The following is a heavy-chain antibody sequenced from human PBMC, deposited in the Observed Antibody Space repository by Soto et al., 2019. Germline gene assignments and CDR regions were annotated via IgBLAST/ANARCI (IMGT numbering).Heavy chain of an antibody. J-gene: IGHJ6*02. CDR1: GFTFSSYG. D-gene: IGHD3-10*01. CDR3: ARDRGSGSSNGMDV. Sequence: QVQLVESGGGVVQPGRSLRLSCAASGFTFSSYGMHWVRQAPGKGLEWVAVIWYDGSNKYYADSVKGRFTISRDNSKNTLYLQMNSLRAEDTAVYYCARDRGSGSSNGMDVWGQGTMVTVSS. CDR2: IWYDGSNK. V-gene: IGHV3-33*01.